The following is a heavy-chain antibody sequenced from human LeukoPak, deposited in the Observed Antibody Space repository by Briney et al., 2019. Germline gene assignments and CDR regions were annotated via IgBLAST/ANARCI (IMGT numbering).Heavy chain of an antibody. CDR2: ISAYNGNT. V-gene: IGHV1-18*01. J-gene: IGHJ4*02. CDR3: ARGTSPDVYCSSTSCYPYYFDY. Sequence: GASVKVSCKASGYTFTSYGISWVRQAPGQGLEWMGWISAYNGNTNYAQKLQGRVTMTTDTSTSTAYMELRSLRSDDTAVYYCARGTSPDVYCSSTSCYPYYFDYWGQGTLVTVSS. D-gene: IGHD2-2*01. CDR1: GYTFTSYG.